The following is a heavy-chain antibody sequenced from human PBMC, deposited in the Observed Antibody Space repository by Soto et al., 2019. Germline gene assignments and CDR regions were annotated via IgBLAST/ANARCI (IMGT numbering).Heavy chain of an antibody. V-gene: IGHV5-51*01. J-gene: IGHJ4*02. D-gene: IGHD2-8*02. Sequence: PGESLKISCEASGYSFTDNWIGWVRQMPGKGLEWMGMVLPHDSEARVSPSLQGQVTISADKSINAAYLQWSSLKASDTAMYYCARRDWTGTNSDYFTYWGQGTRVTVS. CDR3: ARRDWTGTNSDYFTY. CDR2: VLPHDSEA. CDR1: GYSFTDNW.